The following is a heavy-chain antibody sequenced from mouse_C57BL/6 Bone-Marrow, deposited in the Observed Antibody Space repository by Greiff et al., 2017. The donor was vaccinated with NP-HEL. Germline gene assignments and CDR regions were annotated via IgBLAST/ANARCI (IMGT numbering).Heavy chain of an antibody. J-gene: IGHJ2*01. Sequence: VQLQQSGAELVRPGTSVKVSCKASGYAFTNYLIEWVKQRPGQGLEWIGVINPGSGGTNYNEKFKGKATLTADKSSSTAYMQLSSLTSEDSAVYFCARGGNYVFDYWGQGTTLTVSS. CDR1: GYAFTNYL. CDR3: ARGGNYVFDY. V-gene: IGHV1-54*01. CDR2: INPGSGGT. D-gene: IGHD2-1*01.